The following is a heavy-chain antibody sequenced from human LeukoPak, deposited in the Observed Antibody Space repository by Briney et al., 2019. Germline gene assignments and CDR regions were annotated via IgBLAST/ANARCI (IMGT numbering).Heavy chain of an antibody. D-gene: IGHD6-19*01. V-gene: IGHV1-46*01. CDR1: GYTFTRYY. CDR2: INPSGGST. J-gene: IGHJ5*02. Sequence: ASVKVSCKASGYTFTRYYMHWVRQAPGQGLEWMGIINPSGGSTSYAQKFQGRVTMTRDTSTSTVYMDLSSLRSEDTAVYYCARDRVRGIAVAGTKSFDPWGQGTLVTVSS. CDR3: ARDRVRGIAVAGTKSFDP.